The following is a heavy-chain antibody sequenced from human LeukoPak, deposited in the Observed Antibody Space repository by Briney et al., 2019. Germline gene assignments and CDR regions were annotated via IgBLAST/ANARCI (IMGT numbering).Heavy chain of an antibody. D-gene: IGHD4-11*01. CDR2: INPKSGDT. CDR3: ATEGQYYYYLDV. J-gene: IGHJ6*03. CDR1: GYTFIDHY. V-gene: IGHV1-2*02. Sequence: ASVKVSCKSSGYTFIDHYMHWVRQAPGQGLEWMGWINPKSGDTNYPQKFQGRVTMTRDTSISTVHMELSSLTSDDTALYYCATEGQYYYYLDVWGKGTTVIVSS.